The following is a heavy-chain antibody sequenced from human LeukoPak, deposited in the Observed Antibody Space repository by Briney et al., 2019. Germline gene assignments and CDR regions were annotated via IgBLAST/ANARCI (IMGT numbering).Heavy chain of an antibody. CDR1: GYIFDRYA. V-gene: IGHV7-4-1*02. Sequence: GASVKVSCKASGYIFDRYAMNWVRQAPGQGLEWMGWINTNTGNPTYAQGFTGRFVFSLDTSVSTAYLQISSLKAEDTAVYYCARDREYSSSPVLPYYFDYWGQGTLVTVSS. CDR2: INTNTGNP. J-gene: IGHJ4*02. D-gene: IGHD6-6*01. CDR3: ARDREYSSSPVLPYYFDY.